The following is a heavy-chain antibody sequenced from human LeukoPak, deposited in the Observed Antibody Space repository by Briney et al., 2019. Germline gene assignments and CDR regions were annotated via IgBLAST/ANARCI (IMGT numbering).Heavy chain of an antibody. CDR2: INTDGSST. CDR1: GFTFSSYW. CDR3: ARGSWFGGQRFDY. J-gene: IGHJ4*02. V-gene: IGHV3-74*01. D-gene: IGHD3-10*01. Sequence: GGSLRLSCAASGFTFSSYWMHWVRQAPGKGLVWVSRINTDGSSTSYADSVKGRFTISRDNAKNSLYLQMNSLRAEDTAVYYCARGSWFGGQRFDYWGQGTLVTVSS.